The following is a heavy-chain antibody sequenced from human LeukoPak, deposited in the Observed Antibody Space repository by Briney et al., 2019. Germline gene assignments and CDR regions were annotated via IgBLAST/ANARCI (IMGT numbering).Heavy chain of an antibody. CDR2: INHSGST. CDR3: ARDSTALLWFGWDHYYYYYMDV. V-gene: IGHV4-34*01. Sequence: SETLSLTCAVYGGSFSGYYWSWIRQPPGKGLEWIGEINHSGSTNYNPSLKNRVTISVDTSKNQFSLKLSSVTAADTAVYYCARDSTALLWFGWDHYYYYYMDVWGKGTTVTISS. D-gene: IGHD3-10*01. J-gene: IGHJ6*03. CDR1: GGSFSGYY.